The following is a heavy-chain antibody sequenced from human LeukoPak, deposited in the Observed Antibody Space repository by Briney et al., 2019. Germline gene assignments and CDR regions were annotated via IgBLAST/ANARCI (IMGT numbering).Heavy chain of an antibody. CDR3: ARLSYYDSSGYLSYFDY. Sequence: PGESLTISCTGSGYIFTSYWIGWVRQMPGKGLEWVGIIYPGDSDTRYSPSFQGQVTISADKSISTAYLQWSSLKASDTAMYYCARLSYYDSSGYLSYFDYWGQGTLVTVSS. V-gene: IGHV5-51*03. CDR2: IYPGDSDT. CDR1: GYIFTSYW. J-gene: IGHJ4*02. D-gene: IGHD3-22*01.